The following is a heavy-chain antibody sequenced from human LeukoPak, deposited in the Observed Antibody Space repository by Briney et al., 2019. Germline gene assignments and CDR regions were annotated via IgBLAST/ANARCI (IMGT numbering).Heavy chain of an antibody. V-gene: IGHV4-59*12. D-gene: IGHD3-22*01. Sequence: SETLSLTCTVSGGSISNYYWSWIRQPPGKGLEWIGYIFYSGSTNCNPSLKSRVTISVDTSKNQFSLKLSSVTAADTAVYYCARGPRIAYSSGYYKRGAFDIWGQGTMVTVSS. CDR2: IFYSGST. J-gene: IGHJ3*02. CDR3: ARGPRIAYSSGYYKRGAFDI. CDR1: GGSISNYY.